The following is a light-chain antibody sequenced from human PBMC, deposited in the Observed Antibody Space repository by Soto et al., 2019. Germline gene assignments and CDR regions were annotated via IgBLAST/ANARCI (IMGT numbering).Light chain of an antibody. Sequence: QSVLTQPPSVSAAPGQKVTITCSGSTSNIGDNYVSWYQHFPGTAPKLLIYDNNRRPSGIPDRFSGSKSGTSATLGIAGLQTGDEDTYYCGTWDSSLSVVVFGGGTQLTV. CDR2: DNN. V-gene: IGLV1-51*01. CDR3: GTWDSSLSVVV. CDR1: TSNIGDNY. J-gene: IGLJ3*02.